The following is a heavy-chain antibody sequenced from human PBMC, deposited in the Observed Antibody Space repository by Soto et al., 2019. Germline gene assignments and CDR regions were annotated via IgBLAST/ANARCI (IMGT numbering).Heavy chain of an antibody. Sequence: GGSLRLSCAASGFTFSSYSMNWVRQAPGKGLEWVSSISSSSSHIYYADSVKGRFTISRDNAKNSLYLQMNSLRAEDTAVYYCARDRRIAAAWFDYWGQGTLVTVSS. CDR1: GFTFSSYS. CDR3: ARDRRIAAAWFDY. D-gene: IGHD6-13*01. V-gene: IGHV3-21*01. CDR2: ISSSSSHI. J-gene: IGHJ4*02.